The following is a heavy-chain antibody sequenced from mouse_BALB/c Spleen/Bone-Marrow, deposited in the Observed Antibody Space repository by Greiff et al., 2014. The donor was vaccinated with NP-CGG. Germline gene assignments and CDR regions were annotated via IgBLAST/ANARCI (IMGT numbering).Heavy chain of an antibody. CDR2: INSNGGST. V-gene: IGHV5-6-2*01. Sequence: SGGGLVKLGGSLKLSCAASGFTFSSYYMSWVRQTPEKRLELVAAINSNGGSTYYPDTVKGRFTISRDNAKNTLYLQMSSLKSEDTALYYCARHGNYAMGYWGQGTSVTVSS. J-gene: IGHJ4*01. CDR1: GFTFSSYY. D-gene: IGHD1-1*02. CDR3: ARHGNYAMGY.